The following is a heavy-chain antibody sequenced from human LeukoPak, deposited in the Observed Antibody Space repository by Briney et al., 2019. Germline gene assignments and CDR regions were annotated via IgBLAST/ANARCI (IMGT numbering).Heavy chain of an antibody. CDR1: GFTFSSYA. V-gene: IGHV3-23*01. J-gene: IGHJ3*02. Sequence: GGPLRLSCAASGFTFSSYAMSWVRQASGNGLEWVSAISGSGGSTYYADSVKGRFTISRDNSKNTLYLQMNSLRAEDTAVYYCAKVGNYYDSSGYHYDAFDIWGQGTMVTVSS. CDR2: ISGSGGST. CDR3: AKVGNYYDSSGYHYDAFDI. D-gene: IGHD3-22*01.